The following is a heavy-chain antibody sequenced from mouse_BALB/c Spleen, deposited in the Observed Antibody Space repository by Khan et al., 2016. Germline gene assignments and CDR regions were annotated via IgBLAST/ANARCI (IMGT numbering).Heavy chain of an antibody. J-gene: IGHJ3*01. CDR1: GFTFSSFG. CDR3: AREGLRRGFAY. V-gene: IGHV5-4*02. Sequence: EVELVESGGGLVQPGGSRKLSCAASGFTFSSFGMHWVRQAPEKGLEWVATISDGGSYTYYPDSVKGRFTISRDNAKNNLYLQMSSLKSEDTAMYYCAREGLRRGFAYWGQGTLVTVSA. CDR2: ISDGGSYT. D-gene: IGHD2-4*01.